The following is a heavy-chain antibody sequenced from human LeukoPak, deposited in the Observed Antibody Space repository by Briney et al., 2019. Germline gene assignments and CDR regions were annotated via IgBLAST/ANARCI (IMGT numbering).Heavy chain of an antibody. CDR2: IYTSGST. J-gene: IGHJ5*02. D-gene: IGHD6-13*01. Sequence: PSETLSLTCAVSGVSLSGYYWSWIRQPAGKGLEWIGRIYTSGSTNYNPSLKSRVTMSVDTSKNQFSLKLSSVTAADTAVYYCARGGSSSWYSEGFDPWGQGTLVTVSS. V-gene: IGHV4-4*07. CDR1: GVSLSGYY. CDR3: ARGGSSSWYSEGFDP.